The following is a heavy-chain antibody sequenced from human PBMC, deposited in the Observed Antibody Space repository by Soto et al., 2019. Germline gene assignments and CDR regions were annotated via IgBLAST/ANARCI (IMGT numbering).Heavy chain of an antibody. CDR1: GYSISIGYY. D-gene: IGHD3-16*01. Sequence: SETLSLTCAVSGYSISIGYYWGWIRQPPGKGLEWIGSISHSGSTYYNPSLKSRVTISVDTSKKQFSLKLTSVTAADTAVYYCGRLRPWGDRSGTFDLWGQGTLVTVYS. CDR3: GRLRPWGDRSGTFDL. J-gene: IGHJ4*02. CDR2: ISHSGST. V-gene: IGHV4-38-2*01.